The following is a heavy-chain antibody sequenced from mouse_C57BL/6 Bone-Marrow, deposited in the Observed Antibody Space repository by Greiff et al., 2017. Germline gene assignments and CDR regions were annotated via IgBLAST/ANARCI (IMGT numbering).Heavy chain of an antibody. J-gene: IGHJ2*01. V-gene: IGHV14-4*01. CDR1: GFNIKDDY. Sequence: EVKLQESGAELVRPGASVKLSCTASGFNIKDDYMHWVKQRPEQGLEWIGWIDPENGDTEYASKFQGKATITADTSSNTAYLQLSSLTSEDTAVXYCTTYLLYDSYFDYWGQGTTLTVSS. CDR3: TTYLLYDSYFDY. D-gene: IGHD2-3*01. CDR2: IDPENGDT.